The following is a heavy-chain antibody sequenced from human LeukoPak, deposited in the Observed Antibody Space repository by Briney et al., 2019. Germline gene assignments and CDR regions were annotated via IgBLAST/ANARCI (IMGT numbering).Heavy chain of an antibody. CDR2: INHSGST. V-gene: IGHV4-34*01. CDR3: APGRAAAGPGC. J-gene: IGHJ4*02. CDR1: GGSFSGYY. Sequence: PSETLSLTCAVYGGSFSGYYWSWIRQPPGKGLEWIGEINHSGSTNYNPSLKSRVTISVDTSKNQFSLKLSSVTAADTAVYYCAPGRAAAGPGCWGQGILVTVSS. D-gene: IGHD6-13*01.